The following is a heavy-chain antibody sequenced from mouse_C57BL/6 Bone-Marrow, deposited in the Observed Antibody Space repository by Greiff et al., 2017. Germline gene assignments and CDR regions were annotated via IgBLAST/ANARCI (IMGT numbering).Heavy chain of an antibody. CDR3: ARDGSSSYWYFDV. D-gene: IGHD1-1*01. CDR1: GYTFTSYW. CDR2: IDPSDSYT. J-gene: IGHJ1*03. V-gene: IGHV1-50*01. Sequence: QVQLQQPGAELVKPGASVKLSCKASGYTFTSYWMQWVKQRPGQGLEWIGEIDPSDSYTNYNQKFKGKATLTVDTSSSTAYMKLSSLTSEDSAVYYCARDGSSSYWYFDVWGTGTTVTVSS.